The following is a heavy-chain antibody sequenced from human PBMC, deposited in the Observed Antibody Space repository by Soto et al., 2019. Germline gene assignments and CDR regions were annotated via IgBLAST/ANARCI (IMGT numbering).Heavy chain of an antibody. CDR3: ATDGAAGSGMGV. D-gene: IGHD6-13*01. Sequence: EVQLVESGGGLVKPGGSLRLSCAASGLTFSTFGMNWVRQAPGKGLEWVSSIDSTGRYIDYGDSVRGRLTISRDNARSLFFLQMNSLTVEDTAVYYCATDGAAGSGMGVWGQGTTVIVSS. CDR1: GLTFSTFG. CDR2: IDSTGRYI. V-gene: IGHV3-21*06. J-gene: IGHJ6*02.